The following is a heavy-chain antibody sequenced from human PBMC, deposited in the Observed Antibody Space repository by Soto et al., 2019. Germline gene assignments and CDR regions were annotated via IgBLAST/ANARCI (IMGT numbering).Heavy chain of an antibody. CDR1: GYSFTKFW. CDR3: ARLTATGQYARTFDS. Sequence: EVQLVQSGTEVKKPGESLKISCKGSGYSFTKFWIAWVRQMPGKGLEWMGIIYPGDSDTRYSPSFQGQVTISADTSIDTAYLQWSSLKASDTAMFYCARLTATGQYARTFDSWGRGTLVTVSS. CDR2: IYPGDSDT. J-gene: IGHJ4*02. D-gene: IGHD2-8*02. V-gene: IGHV5-51*01.